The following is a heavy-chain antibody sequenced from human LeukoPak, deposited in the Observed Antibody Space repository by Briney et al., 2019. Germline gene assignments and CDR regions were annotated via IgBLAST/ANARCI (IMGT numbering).Heavy chain of an antibody. D-gene: IGHD3-9*01. CDR2: ISSSSSYI. CDR3: ARGPLRYFDWLLWYYFDY. V-gene: IGHV3-21*01. CDR1: GFTFSSYS. J-gene: IGHJ4*02. Sequence: GGSLRLSCAASGFTFSSYSMNWVRQAPGKGLEWVSSISSSSSYIYYADSVKGRFTISRDNAKNSLYLQMNSLRAEDTAVYYCARGPLRYFDWLLWYYFDYWGQGTLVTVSS.